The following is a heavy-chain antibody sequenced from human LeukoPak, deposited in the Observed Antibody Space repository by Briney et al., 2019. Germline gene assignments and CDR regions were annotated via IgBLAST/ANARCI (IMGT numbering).Heavy chain of an antibody. V-gene: IGHV3-33*01. CDR2: IWFDGSQE. J-gene: IGHJ4*02. D-gene: IGHD4-17*01. CDR1: ASDFSRHG. CDR3: ARLYGVYLIDY. Sequence: PGWSLRLSCAATASDFSRHGMHWVRQAPGKGLAGVALIWFDGSQEYYADSVRGRLTVSRDNSNNMVYLQMNSLRDEDTGFYYCARLYGVYLIDYWGQGTLVTVSS.